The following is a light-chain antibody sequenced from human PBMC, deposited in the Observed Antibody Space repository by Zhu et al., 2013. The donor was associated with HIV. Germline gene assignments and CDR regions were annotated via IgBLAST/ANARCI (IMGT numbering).Light chain of an antibody. Sequence: QSALTQSASVSGSPGQSITISCTGSSSDVGGYNYVSWYQHHPGNAPKLLIYEVTKRPSGVSSRFSGSKSGNTASLTISGLQSEDEADYYCSSFTVSATVLFGGGTKLSVL. CDR1: SSDVGGYNY. V-gene: IGLV2-14*01. CDR2: EVT. CDR3: SSFTVSATVL. J-gene: IGLJ3*02.